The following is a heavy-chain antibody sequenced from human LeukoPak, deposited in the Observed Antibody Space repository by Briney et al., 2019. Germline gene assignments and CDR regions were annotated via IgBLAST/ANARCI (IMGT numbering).Heavy chain of an antibody. D-gene: IGHD3-10*01. Sequence: GGSLRLSCAASGFTVSSNYMSWVRQAPGKGLEWVSVIYSGGSTYYADSVKGRFTISRDNSKNTLYLQMNSLKAEDTAVYYCARDLGSGSYGMDVWGQGTTVTVSS. CDR1: GFTVSSNY. V-gene: IGHV3-53*01. CDR3: ARDLGSGSYGMDV. CDR2: IYSGGST. J-gene: IGHJ6*02.